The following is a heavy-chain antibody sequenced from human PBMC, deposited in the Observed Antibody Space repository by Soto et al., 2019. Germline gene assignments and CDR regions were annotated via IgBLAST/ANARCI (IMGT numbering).Heavy chain of an antibody. J-gene: IGHJ3*01. CDR2: IIPMFGIP. Sequence: QVQLVQSGAEVKKTGSSVKVSCRASGGTLNKHAITWVRRAPGLGLEWLGVIIPMFGIPNYPQKFQGRVTITADDSTNTSHMELNSLTSDDTAVYDCARGGTSGWLKGAYDVWGQGTMVTVSS. V-gene: IGHV1-69*01. CDR3: ARGGTSGWLKGAYDV. CDR1: GGTLNKHA. D-gene: IGHD6-19*01.